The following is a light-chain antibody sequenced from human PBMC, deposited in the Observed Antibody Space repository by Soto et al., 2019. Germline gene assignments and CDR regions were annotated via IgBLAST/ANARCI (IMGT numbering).Light chain of an antibody. CDR2: DVS. Sequence: QSALTQPRAGSGSPGQSGTISCTGTSSDVGVYNYVPWYQHHPGKAPKLMIYDVSKRPSGVPDRFSGSASGNTASLTISGLQAEDESDYYCCSYARSYTYVFGTGTKVTVL. V-gene: IGLV2-11*01. CDR1: SSDVGVYNY. J-gene: IGLJ1*01. CDR3: CSYARSYTYV.